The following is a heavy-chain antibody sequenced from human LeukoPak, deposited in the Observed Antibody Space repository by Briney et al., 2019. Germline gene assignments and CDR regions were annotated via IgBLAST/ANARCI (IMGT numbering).Heavy chain of an antibody. J-gene: IGHJ4*02. CDR1: GFTVSSNY. D-gene: IGHD6-19*01. Sequence: GGSLRLSCAASGFTVSSNYMNWVRQAPGKGLEWVSVMYSGGSTFYGDSVKGRFTISRDNSMNTLYLQMNSLRVDDTAVYYCAKALTRGLIAVAGTIDYWGQGTLVTVSS. CDR2: MYSGGST. CDR3: AKALTRGLIAVAGTIDY. V-gene: IGHV3-66*01.